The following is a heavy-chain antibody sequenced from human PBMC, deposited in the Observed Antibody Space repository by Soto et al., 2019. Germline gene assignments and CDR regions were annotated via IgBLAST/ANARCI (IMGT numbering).Heavy chain of an antibody. J-gene: IGHJ6*02. CDR3: AGQYSFGSYGKDV. CDR1: DEPFSGSY. CDR2: IYYSGST. D-gene: IGHD5-18*01. V-gene: IGHV4-59*08. Sequence: SETLSLTCAFPDEPFSGSYWSWIRQPPVKGLEWIGYIYYSGSTNYNPSLKSRVTISVDTSKNQFSLKLSSVTAADTAVYYCAGQYSFGSYGKDVWGQGTTVTVSS.